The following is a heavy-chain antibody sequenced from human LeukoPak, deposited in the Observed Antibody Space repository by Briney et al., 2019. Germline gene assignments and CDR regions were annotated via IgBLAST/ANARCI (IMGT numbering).Heavy chain of an antibody. CDR3: ARDSPITGSFYYYMDV. D-gene: IGHD1-20*01. J-gene: IGHJ6*03. V-gene: IGHV3-48*03. Sequence: PGGSLRLSCAASGLTIRSYEMNWVRQAPGKGLEWVSYISSGGSTVYYADSVKGRFTISRDNAKNSLYLQMNSLRVEDTAVYYCARDSPITGSFYYYMDVWGKGTTVTVSS. CDR2: ISSGGSTV. CDR1: GLTIRSYE.